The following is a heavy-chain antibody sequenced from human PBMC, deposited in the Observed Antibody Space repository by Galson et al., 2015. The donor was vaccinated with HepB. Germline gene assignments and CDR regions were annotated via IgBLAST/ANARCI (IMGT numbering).Heavy chain of an antibody. CDR3: AKQEYCSSTNCPGVLDV. J-gene: IGHJ6*02. CDR1: GFTFSSYA. Sequence: SLRLSCAASGFTFSSYAMSWVRQAPGKGLEWVSAISGSGGDTYYADSVKGRFTISRDNSKNTLYLQMNSLRAEDTAVYYCAKQEYCSSTNCPGVLDVWGQGTTVTVSS. D-gene: IGHD2-2*01. CDR2: ISGSGGDT. V-gene: IGHV3-23*01.